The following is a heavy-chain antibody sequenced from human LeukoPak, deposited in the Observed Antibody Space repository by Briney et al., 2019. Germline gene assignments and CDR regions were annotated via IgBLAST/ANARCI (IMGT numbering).Heavy chain of an antibody. CDR1: GYTFTSYG. V-gene: IGHV1-18*01. J-gene: IGHJ6*02. D-gene: IGHD2-21*01. Sequence: ASVKASCKASGYTFTSYGISWVRQAPGQGLEWMGWISAYNGNTNYAQKLQGRVTMTTDTSTSTAYMELRSLRSDDTAVYYCARDCGGEICYYYGMDVWGQGTTVTVSS. CDR3: ARDCGGEICYYYGMDV. CDR2: ISAYNGNT.